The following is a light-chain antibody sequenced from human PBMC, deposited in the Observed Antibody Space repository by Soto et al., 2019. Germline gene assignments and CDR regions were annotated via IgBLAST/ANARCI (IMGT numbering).Light chain of an antibody. CDR3: QEYNNWPPWT. J-gene: IGKJ1*01. CDR1: QSVSSN. V-gene: IGKV3-15*01. CDR2: GAS. Sequence: EIVMTQSPATLSVSPGERATLSCRASQSVSSNLAWYQQKPGQAPRLLIYGASTRATGIPARFSGSGSGTEFTLIISSLQSEDLAVYYCQEYNNWPPWTFGQGTKVEIK.